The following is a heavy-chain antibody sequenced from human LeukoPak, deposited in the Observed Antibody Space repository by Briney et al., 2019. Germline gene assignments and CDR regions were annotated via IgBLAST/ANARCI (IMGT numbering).Heavy chain of an antibody. J-gene: IGHJ5*02. V-gene: IGHV1-18*01. CDR1: GYTFTSYG. CDR2: ISAYNGNT. CDR3: ARDRGRYSSSSWFDP. Sequence: ASVKVSCKASGYTFTSYGISWVRQAPGQGLEWMGWISAYNGNTNYAQKLQGRVTMTTDTSTSTAYMELRSLRSDDTAMYYCARDRGRYSSSSWFDPWGQGTLVTVSS. D-gene: IGHD6-6*01.